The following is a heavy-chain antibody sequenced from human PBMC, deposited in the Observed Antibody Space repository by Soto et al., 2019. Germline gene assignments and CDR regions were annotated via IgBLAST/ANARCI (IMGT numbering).Heavy chain of an antibody. CDR3: VRGGYVHAFDY. Sequence: SETLSLTCTVSGGSISYYYLGWIRQPPGKGLEWIGSIYYGGNTHYNPSLKSRVTISVDTSMNQFSLNLDSVTAVDSAVYYCVRGGYVHAFDYWGQGALVTVSS. V-gene: IGHV4-59*01. J-gene: IGHJ4*02. CDR1: GGSISYYY. CDR2: IYYGGNT. D-gene: IGHD5-12*01.